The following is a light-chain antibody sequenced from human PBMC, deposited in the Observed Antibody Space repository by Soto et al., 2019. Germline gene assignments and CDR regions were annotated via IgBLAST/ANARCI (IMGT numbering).Light chain of an antibody. Sequence: DIQMTQSPSSLSASVGYSLTITCRISQTIRNYLNWYQQKPGKAPKVIVYSASSLQSGVPLRFSGRGAGTNFTRTISDLQPEDVKTYYCPKSDRTPWTFGQGTKV. CDR2: SAS. J-gene: IGKJ1*01. CDR3: PKSDRTPWT. V-gene: IGKV1-39*01. CDR1: QTIRNY.